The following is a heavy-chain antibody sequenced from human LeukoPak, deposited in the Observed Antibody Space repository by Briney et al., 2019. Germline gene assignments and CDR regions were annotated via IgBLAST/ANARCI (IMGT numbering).Heavy chain of an antibody. J-gene: IGHJ4*02. D-gene: IGHD5-12*01. Sequence: GGSLRLSCAASGFTFSSYSMHWVRQAPGKGLVWVSHINTDGSSTMYADSVKGRFTISRDNAKNTLYLQMNSLRAEDTAVYYCARDTVDGPFVTSLDYWGQGARVTVSS. CDR3: ARDTVDGPFVTSLDY. CDR2: INTDGSST. CDR1: GFTFSSYS. V-gene: IGHV3-74*03.